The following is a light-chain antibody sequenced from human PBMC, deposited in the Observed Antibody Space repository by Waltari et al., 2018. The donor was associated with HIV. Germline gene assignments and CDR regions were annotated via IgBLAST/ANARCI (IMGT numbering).Light chain of an antibody. V-gene: IGLV1-47*01. CDR2: RTN. J-gene: IGLJ2*01. CDR1: SSNIGSNY. Sequence: QSVLTQPPSASGTPGQWVTISCSGSSSNIGSNYVYWYQQLPGTAPKLLIYRTNPRPSGVPDRFSGSKAGTSASLAISGRRSEDEGDYSCAAWDDSLSGVVFGGGTKLTVL. CDR3: AAWDDSLSGVV.